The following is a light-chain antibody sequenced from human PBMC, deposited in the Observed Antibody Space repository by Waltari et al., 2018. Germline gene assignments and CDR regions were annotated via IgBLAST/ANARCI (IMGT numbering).Light chain of an antibody. CDR2: WAS. V-gene: IGKV4-1*01. J-gene: IGKJ1*01. Sequence: DIVMTQSPDSLSVSLGERATINCKSSQSVFYSSYNKNDLAWYQQKPGQPPKLLIYWASTRESGVPDRFSGSGSGTDFTLTISSLQAEDVAVYYCQQYYTTPRTFGQGTTVEIK. CDR1: QSVFYSSYNKND. CDR3: QQYYTTPRT.